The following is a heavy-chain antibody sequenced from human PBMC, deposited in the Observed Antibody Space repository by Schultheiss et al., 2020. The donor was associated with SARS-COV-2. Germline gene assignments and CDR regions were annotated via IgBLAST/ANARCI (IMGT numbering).Heavy chain of an antibody. CDR3: ARDTVRDP. Sequence: GGSLRLSCAASGFTFSENYMDWVRQAPGKGLEWVGRIRNKANSHTTEYAASVKGRFTISRDDSKNSLYLQMNSLRAEDTAVYYCARDTVRDPWGQGTLVTVSS. D-gene: IGHD3-10*01. V-gene: IGHV3-72*01. J-gene: IGHJ5*02. CDR1: GFTFSENY. CDR2: IRNKANSHTT.